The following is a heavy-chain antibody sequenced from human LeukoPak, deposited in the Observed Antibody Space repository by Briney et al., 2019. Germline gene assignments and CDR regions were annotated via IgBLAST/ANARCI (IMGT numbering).Heavy chain of an antibody. D-gene: IGHD3-22*01. V-gene: IGHV3-33*01. CDR1: GISFSSHG. CDR3: ARARNDYDSNGFSLLDY. Sequence: GGSLRLSCAASGISFSSHGMHWVRHAPGKGLEWVAVIWYDGSNIYYTDSVKGRFTISRDNSKNTLYLQMNSLRAGDTALCYCARARNDYDSNGFSLLDYWGQGTLVTVSS. CDR2: IWYDGSNI. J-gene: IGHJ4*02.